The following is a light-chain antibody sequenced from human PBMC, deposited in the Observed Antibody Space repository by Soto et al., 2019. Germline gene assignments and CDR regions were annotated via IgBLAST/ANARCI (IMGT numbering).Light chain of an antibody. CDR3: QQSYSTPSIT. Sequence: IQMTQSPSSRSASVGDRVTITCRASQSISSYLNWYQQKPGKAPKLLIYAASSLQSGVPSRFSGSGSGTDFTLTISSLQPADFATYYCQQSYSTPSITFGQGTRLEIK. V-gene: IGKV1-39*01. CDR2: AAS. CDR1: QSISSY. J-gene: IGKJ5*01.